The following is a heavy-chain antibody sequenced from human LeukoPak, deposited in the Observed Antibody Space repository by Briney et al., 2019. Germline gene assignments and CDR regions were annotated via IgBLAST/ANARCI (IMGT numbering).Heavy chain of an antibody. CDR1: GFTFSGFE. CDR3: ASYDGSTQDRGDY. CDR2: ITSSSTSI. J-gene: IGHJ4*02. Sequence: PGGSLRLSCSASGFTFSGFEMNWVRQAPGRGLEWISKITSSSTSIYYADSVKGRFTVSRDNAKNSLYLQMNSLRAEDTAVYYCASYDGSTQDRGDYWGQGTLVTVSS. D-gene: IGHD3-16*01. V-gene: IGHV3-48*03.